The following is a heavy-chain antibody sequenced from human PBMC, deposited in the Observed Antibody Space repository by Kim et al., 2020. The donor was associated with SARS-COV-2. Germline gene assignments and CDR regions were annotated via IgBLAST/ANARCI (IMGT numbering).Heavy chain of an antibody. V-gene: IGHV4-59*08. CDR1: GGSISSYY. CDR2: IYYSGST. D-gene: IGHD3-10*01. Sequence: SETLSLTCTVSGGSISSYYWSWIRQPPGKGLEWIGYIYYSGSTNYNPSLKSRVTISVDTSKNQFSLKLSSVTAADTAVYYCARRTYGSGSYSGTFDYWG. J-gene: IGHJ4*01. CDR3: ARRTYGSGSYSGTFDY.